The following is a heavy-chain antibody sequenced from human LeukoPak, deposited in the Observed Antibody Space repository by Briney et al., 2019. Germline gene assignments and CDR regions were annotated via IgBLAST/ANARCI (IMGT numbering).Heavy chain of an antibody. D-gene: IGHD3-22*01. Sequence: SVKVSCKASGGTFSSYAISWVRQAPGQGLEWMGRIIPILGIANYAQKFQGGVTITADKSTSTAYMELSSLRSEDTAVYYCARDYDSSGYPASGGWGQGTLVTVSS. CDR1: GGTFSSYA. V-gene: IGHV1-69*04. CDR2: IIPILGIA. CDR3: ARDYDSSGYPASGG. J-gene: IGHJ4*02.